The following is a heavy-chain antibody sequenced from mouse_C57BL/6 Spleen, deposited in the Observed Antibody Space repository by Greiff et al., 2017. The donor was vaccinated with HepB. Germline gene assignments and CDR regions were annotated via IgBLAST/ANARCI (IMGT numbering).Heavy chain of an antibody. CDR3: ARPLYYYGSSLYWYFDV. D-gene: IGHD1-1*01. V-gene: IGHV1-26*01. CDR1: GYTFTDYY. Sequence: VQLQQSGPELVKPGASVKISCKASGYTFTDYYMNWVKQSHGKSLEWIGDINPNNGGTSYNQKFKGKATLTVDKSSSTAYMELRSLTSEDSAVYYCARPLYYYGSSLYWYFDVWGTGTTVTVSS. J-gene: IGHJ1*03. CDR2: INPNNGGT.